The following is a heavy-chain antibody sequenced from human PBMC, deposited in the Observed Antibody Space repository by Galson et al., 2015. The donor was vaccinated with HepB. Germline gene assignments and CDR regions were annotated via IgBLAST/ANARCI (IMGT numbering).Heavy chain of an antibody. CDR2: INGRGSTR. D-gene: IGHD3-16*01. CDR1: GFIFRHHA. Sequence: SLRLSCAGSGFIFRHHAMAWIRQAPGKGLEWVPGINGRGSTRFYSDAVKGRFSISRDNSKDTVFLQMDNLRAEDTAVYYCVKEGSWFGGDWFDPWGQGALVTVS. CDR3: VKEGSWFGGDWFDP. J-gene: IGHJ5*02. V-gene: IGHV3-23*01.